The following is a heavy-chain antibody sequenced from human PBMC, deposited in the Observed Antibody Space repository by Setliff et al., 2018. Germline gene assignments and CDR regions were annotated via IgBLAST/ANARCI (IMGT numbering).Heavy chain of an antibody. CDR3: ARGGKAADARKGLFEN. D-gene: IGHD6-13*01. CDR1: GYSFTSYY. Sequence: ASVKVSCKASGYSFTSYYIHWVRQAPGQGLEWMGIINPGGGSASVVDNFQDRVTMTRDTSTSTVYLDLSSLRSVDTAVYYCARGGKAADARKGLFENWGQGTPVTVSS. V-gene: IGHV1-46*01. J-gene: IGHJ4*02. CDR2: INPGGGSA.